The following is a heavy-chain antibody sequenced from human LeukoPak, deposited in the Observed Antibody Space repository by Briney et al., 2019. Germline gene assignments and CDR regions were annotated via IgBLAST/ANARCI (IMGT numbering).Heavy chain of an antibody. Sequence: SETLSLTCTVSGGSISSYYWSWIRQPPGKGLEWIGYIYYSGGTNYNPSLKSRVTISVDTSKKQFSLKLSSVTAADTAVYYCARGIVVVTLFDYWGQGTLVTVSS. CDR3: ARGIVVVTLFDY. J-gene: IGHJ4*02. CDR1: GGSISSYY. V-gene: IGHV4-59*12. D-gene: IGHD3-22*01. CDR2: IYYSGGT.